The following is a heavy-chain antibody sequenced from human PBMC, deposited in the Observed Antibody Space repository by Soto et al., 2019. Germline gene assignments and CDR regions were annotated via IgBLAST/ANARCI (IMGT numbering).Heavy chain of an antibody. V-gene: IGHV4-34*01. J-gene: IGHJ6*03. CDR3: ARGPGYCSSTSCYFRGYYYYMDV. CDR2: INHSGST. CDR1: GGSFSGYY. D-gene: IGHD2-2*01. Sequence: SETLSLTCAVYGGSFSGYYWSWIRQPPGKGLEWIGEINHSGSTNYNPSLKSRVTISVDTSKNQFSLKLGSVTAADTAVYYCARGPGYCSSTSCYFRGYYYYMDVWGKGTTVTVSS.